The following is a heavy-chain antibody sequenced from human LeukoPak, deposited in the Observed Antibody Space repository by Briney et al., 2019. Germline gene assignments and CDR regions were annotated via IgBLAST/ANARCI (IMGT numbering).Heavy chain of an antibody. J-gene: IGHJ4*02. CDR1: GINFRASG. Sequence: GGSLRLSCAASGINFRASGMHWLRQAPGMGLEGVTFIQTDGSDKRYAASVAGRFTISRDDSKNTVYLHMNSLRPDDSALYYCAREGGTVVVGRFDYWGQGTLVTVSS. CDR2: IQTDGSDK. D-gene: IGHD2-2*01. V-gene: IGHV3-30*02. CDR3: AREGGTVVVGRFDY.